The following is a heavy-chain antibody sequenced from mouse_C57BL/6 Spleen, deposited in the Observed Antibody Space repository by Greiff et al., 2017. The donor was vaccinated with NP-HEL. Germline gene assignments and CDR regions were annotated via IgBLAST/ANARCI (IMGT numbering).Heavy chain of an antibody. CDR2: INPNNGGT. CDR1: GYTFTDYY. D-gene: IGHD1-1*01. J-gene: IGHJ4*01. V-gene: IGHV1-26*01. Sequence: EVKLQQSGPELVKPGASVKISCKASGYTFTDYYMNWVKQSHGKSLEWIGDINPNNGGTSYNQKFKGKATLTVDKSSSTAYMELRSLTSEDSAVYYCARGYYGSRNYYYAMDYWGQGTSVTVSS. CDR3: ARGYYGSRNYYYAMDY.